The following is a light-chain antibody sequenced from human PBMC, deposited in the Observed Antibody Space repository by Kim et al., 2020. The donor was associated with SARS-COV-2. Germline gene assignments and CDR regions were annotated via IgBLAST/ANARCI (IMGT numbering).Light chain of an antibody. CDR2: SIN. CDR3: ATWDYSLNAWV. Sequence: QSVLTQPPSASGTPGQRVTISCTGSSSNIGRNVVNWYRQLPGTAPTLLIFSINERPSGVPDRFSGSKSGTSASLAISGLQSEDEADYYCATWDYSLNAWVFGGGTQLTVL. V-gene: IGLV1-44*01. CDR1: SSNIGRNV. J-gene: IGLJ3*02.